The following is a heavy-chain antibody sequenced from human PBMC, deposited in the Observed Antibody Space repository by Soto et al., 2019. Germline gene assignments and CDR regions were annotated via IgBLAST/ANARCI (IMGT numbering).Heavy chain of an antibody. Sequence: EVQLLESGGGLVQPGGSLRLSCAASGFIFSSYAMSWVRQAPGKGLVWVSGISGSGGNTYYADSVKGRFTISRDNSENTLFLQMHSLRAEDTAVYYCANARYYSGSWYGLDYWGQGTLVTVSS. V-gene: IGHV3-23*01. J-gene: IGHJ4*02. D-gene: IGHD6-13*01. CDR2: ISGSGGNT. CDR1: GFIFSSYA. CDR3: ANARYYSGSWYGLDY.